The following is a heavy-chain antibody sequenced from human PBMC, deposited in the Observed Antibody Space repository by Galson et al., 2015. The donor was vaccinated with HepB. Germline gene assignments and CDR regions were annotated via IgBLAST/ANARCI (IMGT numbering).Heavy chain of an antibody. Sequence: SVKVSCKASGYIFSNYAMNWVRQAPGLGLEWLGWINTNTGNPTYAQGFTGRFVFSLDTSVTTAYLQITSLKAEDTAVYYCATSPYYGSGTYSNAWFDPWGQGTLVTVSS. CDR3: ATSPYYGSGTYSNAWFDP. J-gene: IGHJ5*02. D-gene: IGHD3-10*01. V-gene: IGHV7-4-1*02. CDR2: INTNTGNP. CDR1: GYIFSNYA.